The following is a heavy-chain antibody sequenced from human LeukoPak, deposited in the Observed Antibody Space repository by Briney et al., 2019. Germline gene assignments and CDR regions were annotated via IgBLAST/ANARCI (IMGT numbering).Heavy chain of an antibody. V-gene: IGHV3-30*18. Sequence: GGSLRLSCAASGFNFSIYGMHWVRQAPGKGLEWVAVISYDGSNKYYADSVKGRFTISRDNSKNTLYLQMNSLRAEDTAVYYCAKDQRQFEFDYWGQGTLVTVSS. D-gene: IGHD5-24*01. CDR3: AKDQRQFEFDY. CDR2: ISYDGSNK. CDR1: GFNFSIYG. J-gene: IGHJ4*02.